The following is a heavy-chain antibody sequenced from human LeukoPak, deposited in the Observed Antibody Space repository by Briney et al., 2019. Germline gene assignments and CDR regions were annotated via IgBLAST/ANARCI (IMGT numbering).Heavy chain of an antibody. D-gene: IGHD3-10*01. J-gene: IGHJ4*02. CDR1: VYTFTSYY. CDR2: INPNSVGT. Sequence: EASVKVSCKAPVYTFTSYYMHCVRQAPGQGLEWMGWINPNSVGTNYAQKFQSSVTMTRDTSISTAYMELSRVRSDDTAVYYCARAHTGGNYFDYWGKGTLVTVSS. V-gene: IGHV1-2*02. CDR3: ARAHTGGNYFDY.